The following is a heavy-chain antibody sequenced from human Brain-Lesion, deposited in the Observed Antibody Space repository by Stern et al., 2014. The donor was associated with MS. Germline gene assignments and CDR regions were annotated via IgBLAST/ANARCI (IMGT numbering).Heavy chain of an antibody. Sequence: QLQLQESGPGLVKPSETLSLTCAVSGDSISSYTHYWAWIRQPPGKGLEWIGSVYYSRAPYYHPSLQRPLTLSVDTSKNHFSLGLNSVTAADTAVYYCAKHACTGAACPFDLWGQGTLVTVSS. CDR3: AKHACTGAACPFDL. CDR2: VYYSRAP. CDR1: GDSISSYTHY. D-gene: IGHD2-8*02. J-gene: IGHJ4*02. V-gene: IGHV4-39*01.